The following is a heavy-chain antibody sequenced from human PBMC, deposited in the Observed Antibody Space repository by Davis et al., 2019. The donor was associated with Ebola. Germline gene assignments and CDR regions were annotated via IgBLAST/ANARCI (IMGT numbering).Heavy chain of an antibody. V-gene: IGHV4-39*07. CDR1: GGSISSSSYY. D-gene: IGHD3-22*01. CDR3: ARDPDPDFSDSRGYYGAFDI. J-gene: IGHJ3*02. CDR2: IYNSGST. Sequence: PSETLSLTCTVSGGSISSSSYYWGWIRQPPGKGLEWIGSIYNSGSTYYNPSLKSRVTISVDTSKNQFSLNLSSVTAADTAVYYCARDPDPDFSDSRGYYGAFDIWGQGTMVTVSS.